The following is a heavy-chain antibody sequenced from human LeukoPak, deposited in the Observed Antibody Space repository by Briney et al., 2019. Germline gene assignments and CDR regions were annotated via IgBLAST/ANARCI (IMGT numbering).Heavy chain of an antibody. CDR1: GSSITSYY. J-gene: IGHJ4*02. CDR2: GHYSGST. CDR3: AKWATDNPAFEL. V-gene: IGHV4-59*08. D-gene: IGHD1-7*01. Sequence: SETLSLTCTVSGSSITSYYWNWIRQAPGQGPEWIGYGHYSGSTKYNPPLKSRLTVSVDTSKNQFSLRLSSVTAADTAVYFCAKWATDNPAFELWGQGTMVTVSS.